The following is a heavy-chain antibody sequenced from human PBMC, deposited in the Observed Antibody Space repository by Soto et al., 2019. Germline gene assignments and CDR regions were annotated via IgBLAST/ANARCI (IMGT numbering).Heavy chain of an antibody. CDR1: GGSFSGYY. CDR3: ARATVRGVNRPVIKNHTFDY. J-gene: IGHJ4*02. D-gene: IGHD3-10*01. CDR2: INHSGST. V-gene: IGHV4-34*01. Sequence: SETLSLTCAVYGGSFSGYYWSWIRQPPGKGLEWIGEINHSGSTNYNPSLKSRVTISVDTSKNQFSLKLSSVTAADTAVYYCARATVRGVNRPVIKNHTFDYWGQGTLVTVSS.